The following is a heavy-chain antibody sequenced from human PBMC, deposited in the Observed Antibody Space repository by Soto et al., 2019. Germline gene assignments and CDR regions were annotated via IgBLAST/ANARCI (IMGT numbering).Heavy chain of an antibody. CDR1: GFTFSSYA. D-gene: IGHD6-13*01. V-gene: IGHV3-64D*06. CDR2: ISSNGGST. CDR3: VKGTGYSSRWYVY. J-gene: IGHJ4*02. Sequence: GGSLRLSCSASGFTFSSYAIHWVRQAPGKGLEYVSAISSNGGSTYYADSVKGRFTISRDNSKNTLYLQMSSLRAEDTAVYYCVKGTGYSSRWYVYWGQGTLVTVSS.